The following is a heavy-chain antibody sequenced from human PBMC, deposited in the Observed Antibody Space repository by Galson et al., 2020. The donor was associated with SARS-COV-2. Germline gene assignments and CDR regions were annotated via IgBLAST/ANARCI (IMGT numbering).Heavy chain of an antibody. V-gene: IGHV4-38-2*01. CDR2: LFQNGGT. CDR3: ARQWWDLGDI. CDR1: GYSISTGYY. D-gene: IGHD2-15*01. J-gene: IGHJ3*02. Sequence: SETLSLTCAVSGYSISTGYYWGWIRQPPGKGLQWIGSLFQNGGTFYNPSLKSRVTMSVDTSKNQFSLRLTSVTAADTAVYYWARQWWDLGDIWGQGTMVSVSS.